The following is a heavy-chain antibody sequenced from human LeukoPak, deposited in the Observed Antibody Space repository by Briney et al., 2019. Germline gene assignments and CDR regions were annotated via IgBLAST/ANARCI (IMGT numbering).Heavy chain of an antibody. J-gene: IGHJ4*02. CDR3: AKEPYSGSQLLDY. CDR1: GFTFSTYA. CDR2: ISDSGDTT. Sequence: PGGSLRLSCAASGFTFSTYAVNWVRQAPGKGLEWVSGISDSGDTTYYADSVKGRFTISRDNSKNTLYLQMNSLRAEDTAVYYCAKEPYSGSQLLDYWGQGTLVTVSS. V-gene: IGHV3-23*01. D-gene: IGHD1-26*01.